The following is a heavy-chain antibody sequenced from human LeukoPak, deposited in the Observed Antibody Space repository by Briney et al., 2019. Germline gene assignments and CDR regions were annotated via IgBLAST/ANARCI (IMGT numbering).Heavy chain of an antibody. CDR1: GGSISSGSYY. J-gene: IGHJ5*02. CDR2: IYTSGST. CDR3: ARAPRAENWFDP. Sequence: PSQTLSLTCTVSGGSISSGSYYWSWIRPPAGKGLEWIGRIYTSGSTNYNPSLKRRITISVDTSKSKCSLKLSSVTAADTAGYYCARAPRAENWFDPWGQGTLVTVSS. V-gene: IGHV4-61*02.